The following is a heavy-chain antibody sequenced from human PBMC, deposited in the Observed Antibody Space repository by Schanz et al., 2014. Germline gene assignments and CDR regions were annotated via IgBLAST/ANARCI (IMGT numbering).Heavy chain of an antibody. CDR1: GFTFSIYG. J-gene: IGHJ6*04. CDR3: ARDLSSLIQGDV. V-gene: IGHV3-48*01. Sequence: EVQLLESGGGLVQPGGSLRLSCAASGFTFSIYGMNWVRQAPEKGLEWVSYISSSSGTIYYADSVKGRFTISRDNAKNLLYLQMNGLRAEDTAVYFCARDLSSLIQGDVWGKWTTVNVSS. CDR2: ISSSSGTI. D-gene: IGHD2-2*01.